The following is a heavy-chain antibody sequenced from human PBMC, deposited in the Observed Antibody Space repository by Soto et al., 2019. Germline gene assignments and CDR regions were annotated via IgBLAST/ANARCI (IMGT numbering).Heavy chain of an antibody. V-gene: IGHV1-69*13. J-gene: IGHJ6*02. Sequence: SVKVSCKASGGTFSSYAISWVRQAPGQGLEWMGGIIPIFGTANYAQKFQGRVTITADESTSTAYMELSSLRSEDTAVYYCARMDNSGSYYVYYYGMDVWGQGTTVTVSS. CDR1: GGTFSSYA. CDR2: IIPIFGTA. D-gene: IGHD1-26*01. CDR3: ARMDNSGSYYVYYYGMDV.